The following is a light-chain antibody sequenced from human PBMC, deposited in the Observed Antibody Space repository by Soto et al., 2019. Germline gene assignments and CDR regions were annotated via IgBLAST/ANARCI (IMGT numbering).Light chain of an antibody. CDR3: QQLNSYPRT. CDR1: QGISSY. J-gene: IGKJ3*01. CDR2: AAS. Sequence: IQLTQSPSSLSASVGDRVTITCRASQGISSYLAWYQQKPGKAPKLLIYAASTLQSGVPSRFSGSGSGTDFTLTISSLQPEDCATYYCQQLNSYPRTVGPGTKVDIK. V-gene: IGKV1-9*01.